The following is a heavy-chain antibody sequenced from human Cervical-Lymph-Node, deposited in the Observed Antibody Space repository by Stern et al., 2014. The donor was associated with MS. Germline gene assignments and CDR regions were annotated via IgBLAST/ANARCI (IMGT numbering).Heavy chain of an antibody. J-gene: IGHJ4*02. V-gene: IGHV3-33*01. D-gene: IGHD3-22*01. CDR1: GFNFSSYA. CDR2: IWSDGSHK. Sequence: VQLVESGGGVVQPGRSLRLSCAASGFNFSSYAMNWVRQAPGKGLEWVAVIWSDGSHKYYADSVKGRFTLFRDNSRNTAHLQMNSLRAEDTAVYFCARYYDSSGLDYWGQGTLVTVSS. CDR3: ARYYDSSGLDY.